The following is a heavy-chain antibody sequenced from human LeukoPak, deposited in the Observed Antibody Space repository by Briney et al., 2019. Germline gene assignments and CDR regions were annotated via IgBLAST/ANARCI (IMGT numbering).Heavy chain of an antibody. CDR1: GFTSSDYY. J-gene: IGHJ6*02. D-gene: IGHD2-15*01. CDR2: ISRSGNTI. V-gene: IGHV3-11*01. CDR3: AREKDRYCSGGSCYFAGMDV. Sequence: GGSLRLSCVASGFTSSDYYMNWIRQAPGKGLEWISYISRSGNTIFYSDSVKGRFTISRDNARSSLFLQMNSLRAEDTAVYYCAREKDRYCSGGSCYFAGMDVWGQGTTVTVSS.